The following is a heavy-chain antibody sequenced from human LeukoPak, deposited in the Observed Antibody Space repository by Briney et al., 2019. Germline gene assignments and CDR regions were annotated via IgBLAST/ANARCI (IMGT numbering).Heavy chain of an antibody. Sequence: GGSLRLSCAASGFTFSSYWMSWVRQAPGKGLECVANIKQDGSEKYYVDSVKGRFTISRDNAKNSLYLQMNSLGPEDTAVYYCARDPYSGNYGNYYYYYMDVWGKGTTVTISS. D-gene: IGHD1-26*01. CDR2: IKQDGSEK. V-gene: IGHV3-7*01. CDR3: ARDPYSGNYGNYYYYYMDV. CDR1: GFTFSSYW. J-gene: IGHJ6*03.